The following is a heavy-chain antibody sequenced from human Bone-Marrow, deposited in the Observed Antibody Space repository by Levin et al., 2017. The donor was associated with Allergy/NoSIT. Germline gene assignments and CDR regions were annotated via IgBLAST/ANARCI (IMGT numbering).Heavy chain of an antibody. CDR1: GFTFSDYY. CDR3: ARARLGAGDAFDS. D-gene: IGHD3-16*01. J-gene: IGHJ3*02. V-gene: IGHV3-11*01. CDR2: INTGGTIM. Sequence: GESLKISCAASGFTFSDYYFSWIRQAPGKGLEWVSYINTGGTIMYYADSVKGRFTFSRDNAKTSLYLQMNSLRAEDTAVYYCARARLGAGDAFDSWGQGAMVAVSS.